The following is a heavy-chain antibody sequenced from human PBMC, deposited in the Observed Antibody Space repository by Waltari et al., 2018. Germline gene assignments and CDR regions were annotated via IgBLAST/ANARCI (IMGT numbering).Heavy chain of an antibody. CDR3: AREVDYDFTSPGDY. CDR2: ISYDGSNK. D-gene: IGHD3-3*01. Sequence: QVQLVESGGDVVQPGRSLRLSCAASGFNFRRYAMHWVRQAPGKGLEWVAVISYDGSNKYYADSVKGRFTISRDNSKNTLYLQMNSLRAEDTAVYYCAREVDYDFTSPGDYWGQGTLVTVSS. CDR1: GFNFRRYA. J-gene: IGHJ4*02. V-gene: IGHV3-30-3*01.